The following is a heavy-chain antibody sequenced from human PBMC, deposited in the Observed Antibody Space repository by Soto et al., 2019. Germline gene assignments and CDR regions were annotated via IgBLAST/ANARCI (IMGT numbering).Heavy chain of an antibody. CDR1: GGTLSNSA. Sequence: QVQLAQSGAEVKKSGSSVKVSCKASGGTLSNSAFSWVRQAPGQGLEWMGGIIPVFGMVNYAQKSQDRVTITADESSSMGYKELSSLRSEESSFYYCGTGRIVVAESSASDGLDVLGQGTTVTVTS. V-gene: IGHV1-69*01. CDR3: GTGRIVVAESSASDGLDV. CDR2: IIPVFGMV. J-gene: IGHJ6*02. D-gene: IGHD6-19*01.